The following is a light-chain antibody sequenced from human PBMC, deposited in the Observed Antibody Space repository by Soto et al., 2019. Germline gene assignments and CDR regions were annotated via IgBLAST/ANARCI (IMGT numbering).Light chain of an antibody. CDR3: QQRYSWPPLT. V-gene: IGKV3D-20*02. Sequence: EIGMTQSPSTLSVSPGERATLSCRASQSVSSSYLAWYQQKPGQAPRLLIYDASTRATGIPARFSGSGSGTDFTLTISSLEPEDFAVYYCQQRYSWPPLTFGGGTKVDIK. CDR2: DAS. CDR1: QSVSSSY. J-gene: IGKJ4*01.